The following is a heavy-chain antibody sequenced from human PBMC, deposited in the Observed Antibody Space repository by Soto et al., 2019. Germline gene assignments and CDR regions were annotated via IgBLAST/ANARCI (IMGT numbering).Heavy chain of an antibody. CDR1: GYTFSSYY. V-gene: IGHV1-46*03. D-gene: IGHD2-15*01. CDR3: ARVYCSGGSCYSIDY. Sequence: GASVKVSCKASGYTFSSYYMHWVRQAPGQGLEWMGIINPSGGSTSYAQKFQGRVTVTRDTSTSTVYMELSSLRSEDTAVYYCARVYCSGGSCYSIDYWGQGTLVTVSS. J-gene: IGHJ4*02. CDR2: INPSGGST.